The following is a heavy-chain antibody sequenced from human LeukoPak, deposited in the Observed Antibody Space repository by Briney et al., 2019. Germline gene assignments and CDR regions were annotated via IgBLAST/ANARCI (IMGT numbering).Heavy chain of an antibody. V-gene: IGHV3-74*01. Sequence: GGSLRLSCTASGFTFSNSWMHWVRQAPGKGLVWVSRISPDGRTINYADSVKGRFTISRDNAKNTLYLQMNSLRAEDTAVYYCAKDDHYYGSGSYLAHWGQGTLVTVSS. CDR3: AKDDHYYGSGSYLAH. CDR1: GFTFSNSW. D-gene: IGHD3-10*01. J-gene: IGHJ4*02. CDR2: ISPDGRTI.